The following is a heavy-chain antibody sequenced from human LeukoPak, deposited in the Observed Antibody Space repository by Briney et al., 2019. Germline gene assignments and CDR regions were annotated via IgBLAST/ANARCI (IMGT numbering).Heavy chain of an antibody. CDR2: IYYSGST. D-gene: IGHD5-12*01. V-gene: IGHV4-31*03. J-gene: IGHJ4*02. CDR1: GGSISSGGYY. CDR3: ARDRGPYSGYDSYYFDY. Sequence: SETLPLTCTVSGGSISSGGYYWSWIRQHPGKGLEWIGYIYYSGSTYYNTSLKSRVTISVDTSKNQFSLKLSSVTAADTAVYYCARDRGPYSGYDSYYFDYWGQGTLVTVSS.